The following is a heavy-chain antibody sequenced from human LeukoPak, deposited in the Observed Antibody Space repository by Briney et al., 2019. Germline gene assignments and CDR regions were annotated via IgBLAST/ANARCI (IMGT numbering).Heavy chain of an antibody. CDR1: GGSFSGYY. CDR3: AILRADYYDSSGYYFDY. CDR2: INHSGST. Sequence: SENLSLTCAVYGGSFSGYYWSWIRQPPGKGLEWIGEINHSGSTNYNPSLKSRVTISVDTSKNQFSLKLSSVTAADTAVYYCAILRADYYDSSGYYFDYWGQGTLVTVSS. D-gene: IGHD3-22*01. V-gene: IGHV4-34*01. J-gene: IGHJ4*02.